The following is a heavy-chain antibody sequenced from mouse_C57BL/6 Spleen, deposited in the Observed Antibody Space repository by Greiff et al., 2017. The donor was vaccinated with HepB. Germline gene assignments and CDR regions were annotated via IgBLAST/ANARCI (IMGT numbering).Heavy chain of an antibody. CDR2: IDPSDSYT. J-gene: IGHJ3*01. CDR1: GYTFTSYW. V-gene: IGHV1-50*01. Sequence: VQLQQPGAELVKPGASVKLSCKASGYTFTSYWMQWVKQRPGQGLEWIGEIDPSDSYTNYNQKFKGKATLTVDTSSSTAYMQLSSLTSEDSAVYYCASERRGFAYWGQGTLVTVSA. CDR3: ASERRGFAY.